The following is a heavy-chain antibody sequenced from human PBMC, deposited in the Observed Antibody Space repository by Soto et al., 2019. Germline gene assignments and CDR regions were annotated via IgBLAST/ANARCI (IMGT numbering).Heavy chain of an antibody. Sequence: QVQLVQSGAEVKKPGSSVKVSCKASGGTFSSYAISWVRQAPGQGLEWMGGIIPIFGTANYAQKFQGRVTITADESTSIACMEXSSLRSEDTAVYYCARDPDYDSSGYYLYYYYGMDVWGQGTTVTVSS. CDR3: ARDPDYDSSGYYLYYYYGMDV. J-gene: IGHJ6*02. V-gene: IGHV1-69*12. D-gene: IGHD3-22*01. CDR2: IIPIFGTA. CDR1: GGTFSSYA.